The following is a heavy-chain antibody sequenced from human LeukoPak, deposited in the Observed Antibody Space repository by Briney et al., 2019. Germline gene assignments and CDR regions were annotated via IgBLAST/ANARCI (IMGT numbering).Heavy chain of an antibody. CDR1: GGSINNYY. CDR3: ARDSSTVTTRHFDY. V-gene: IGHV4-59*01. D-gene: IGHD4-17*01. J-gene: IGHJ4*02. Sequence: SETLSLTCTVAGGSINNYYWTWIRQPPGKGLEFIVYVYYTGHTYYNPSLKSRVTISVATSKNQFSLKLNSVTAADTAVYYCARDSSTVTTRHFDYWGQGTLVTVSS. CDR2: VYYTGHT.